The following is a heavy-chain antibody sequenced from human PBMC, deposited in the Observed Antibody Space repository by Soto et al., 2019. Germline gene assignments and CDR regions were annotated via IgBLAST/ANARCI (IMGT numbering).Heavy chain of an antibody. CDR2: IDGVETGT. J-gene: IGHJ4*02. Sequence: EVQLVQSGGGSVQPGGSLRLSCAASGFTFTHYWMHWVRQVPGKGMEWVSRIDGVETGTSYSDSVVGRFTISGDNAENTLYLQMNSLRVEDTAVYYGTTVFEYWCQGTLVTVSS. CDR1: GFTFTHYW. V-gene: IGHV3-74*01. CDR3: TTVFEY.